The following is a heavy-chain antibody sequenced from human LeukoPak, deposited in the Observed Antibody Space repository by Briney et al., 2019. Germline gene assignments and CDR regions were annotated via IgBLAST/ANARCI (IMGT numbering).Heavy chain of an antibody. D-gene: IGHD4-17*01. Sequence: GASVKVSCKASGYTFTGYYMHWVRQAPGQGLEWMGWINPNSGGTNYAQKFQGRVTMTRDTSISTAYMELSRLRSDDTAVYYCARVMTTVTTSYYYYYMDVWGKGTTVTVSS. V-gene: IGHV1-2*02. CDR2: INPNSGGT. CDR1: GYTFTGYY. CDR3: ARVMTTVTTSYYYYYMDV. J-gene: IGHJ6*03.